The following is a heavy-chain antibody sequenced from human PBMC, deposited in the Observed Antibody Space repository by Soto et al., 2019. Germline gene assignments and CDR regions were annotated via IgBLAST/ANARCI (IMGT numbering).Heavy chain of an antibody. Sequence: QVQLVQSGAEVKKPGASVKVSCKASGYTFTSYGISWVRQAPGQGLEWMGWISAYNGNTNYAQKLQGRVTMTTDTSASTAYMELRSLGSDVTAVYYCARLVKIAVGGTEGWFDPWGQGTLVTVSS. V-gene: IGHV1-18*04. CDR2: ISAYNGNT. J-gene: IGHJ5*02. D-gene: IGHD6-19*01. CDR1: GYTFTSYG. CDR3: ARLVKIAVGGTEGWFDP.